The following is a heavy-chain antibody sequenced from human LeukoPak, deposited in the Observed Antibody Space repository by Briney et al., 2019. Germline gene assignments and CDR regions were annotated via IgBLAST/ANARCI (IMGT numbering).Heavy chain of an antibody. V-gene: IGHV4-59*01. CDR2: IYYSGYT. J-gene: IGHJ4*02. D-gene: IGHD3-10*01. CDR3: ARAPHSSGSYWNY. CDR1: GGPISSYY. Sequence: SETLSLTCTVSGGPISSYYWSWIRQPPGKGLKWIGNIYYSGYTTYSPSLRSRVTISVDTSKNQFSLKLSSVTAADTAVYYCARAPHSSGSYWNYWGQGTLVSVSS.